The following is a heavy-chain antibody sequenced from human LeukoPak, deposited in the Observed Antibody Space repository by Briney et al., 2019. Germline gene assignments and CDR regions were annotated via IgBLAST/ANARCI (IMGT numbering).Heavy chain of an antibody. Sequence: SETLSLTCAVYGGSFSAFHWNWIRQSPAKGLEWLGEMKQSGTPRYNPSLQSRVTISVDKSKNQFSLNVRSVTAADTAVYYCASRPFIYGFRTYFDNWAQGTLVTVSS. V-gene: IGHV4-34*01. J-gene: IGHJ4*02. CDR3: ASRPFIYGFRTYFDN. CDR2: MKQSGTP. CDR1: GGSFSAFH. D-gene: IGHD3-10*01.